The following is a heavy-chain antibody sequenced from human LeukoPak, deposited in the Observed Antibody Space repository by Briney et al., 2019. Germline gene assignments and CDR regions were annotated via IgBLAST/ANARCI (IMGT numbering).Heavy chain of an antibody. CDR3: ARGPICSSTGCYRYYYMDV. CDR1: GYTFTGYY. CDR2: INPNSGGT. V-gene: IGHV1-2*02. J-gene: IGHJ6*03. Sequence: ASVKVSCKASGYTFTGYYMHWVRQAPGQGLEWMGWINPNSGGTNYAQKFQGRVTMTRDTSVSTAYMELSRLRSDDTAVYYCARGPICSSTGCYRYYYMDVWGKGTTVTVSS. D-gene: IGHD2-2*01.